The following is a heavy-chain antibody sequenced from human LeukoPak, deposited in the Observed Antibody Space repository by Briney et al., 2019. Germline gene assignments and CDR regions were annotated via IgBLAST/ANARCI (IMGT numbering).Heavy chain of an antibody. CDR2: ISSSGSTI. J-gene: IGHJ4*02. Sequence: PGGSLRLSCAASGFTFSSYEMNWVRQAPGKGPEWVSYISSSGSTIYYADSVKGRFTISRDNAKSTLYLQMNSLRAEDTAVYYCARASDEQWLADFDYWGQGTLVTVSS. V-gene: IGHV3-48*03. CDR3: ARASDEQWLADFDY. CDR1: GFTFSSYE. D-gene: IGHD6-19*01.